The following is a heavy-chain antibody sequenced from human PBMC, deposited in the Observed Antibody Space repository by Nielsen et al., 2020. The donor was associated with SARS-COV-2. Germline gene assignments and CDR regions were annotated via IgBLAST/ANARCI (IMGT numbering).Heavy chain of an antibody. Sequence: WIRQPPGKGLEWVGFIRSKAYGGTTEYAASVKGRFTISRDDSKSIAYLQMNSLRAEDTAVYYCARVPVGSYTMVRLKEWLTRIGEYYFDYWGQGTLVTVSS. J-gene: IGHJ4*02. CDR2: IRSKAYGGTT. V-gene: IGHV3-49*02. CDR3: ARVPVGSYTMVRLKEWLTRIGEYYFDY. D-gene: IGHD3-10*01.